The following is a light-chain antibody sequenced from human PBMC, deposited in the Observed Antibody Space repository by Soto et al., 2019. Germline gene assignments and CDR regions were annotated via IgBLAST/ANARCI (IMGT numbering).Light chain of an antibody. Sequence: EIVLTQSPDTLSLSPGERATLSCRASQTVSTFLAWYQQKPGQAPRLIVYDASKRAPGIPARFIGSGSGTDFTLTVSSLEPEDFAVYYCQQRSNWLFGPGTKVDIK. CDR2: DAS. CDR3: QQRSNWL. J-gene: IGKJ3*01. CDR1: QTVSTF. V-gene: IGKV3-11*01.